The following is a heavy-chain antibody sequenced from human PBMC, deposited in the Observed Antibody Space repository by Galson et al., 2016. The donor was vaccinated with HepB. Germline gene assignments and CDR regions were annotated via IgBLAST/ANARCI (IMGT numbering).Heavy chain of an antibody. Sequence: SLRLSCAASGFTFSSYSMTWVRQAPGQGLEWVASVSTASSYKYYADSVKGRFTISRDNAKNALNLQMNGLRAGDTAIYYRVNAYYDSELATDYWGQGTLVTVSS. V-gene: IGHV3-21*01. CDR1: GFTFSSYS. CDR3: VNAYYDSELATDY. J-gene: IGHJ4*02. D-gene: IGHD3-3*01. CDR2: VSTASSYK.